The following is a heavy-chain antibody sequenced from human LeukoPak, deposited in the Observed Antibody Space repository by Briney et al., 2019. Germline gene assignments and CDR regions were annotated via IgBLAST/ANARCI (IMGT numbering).Heavy chain of an antibody. CDR1: GGSISSYY. J-gene: IGHJ5*02. CDR2: IYYSGST. D-gene: IGHD3-3*01. CDR3: ARGPYYDFWSGYSNWLDP. V-gene: IGHV4-59*01. Sequence: SETLSLTCTVSGGSISSYYWSWIRQPPGKGLEWIGYIYYSGSTNYNPSLKSRVTISVDTSKNQFSLKLSSVTAADTAVYYCARGPYYDFWSGYSNWLDPWGQGTLVTVSS.